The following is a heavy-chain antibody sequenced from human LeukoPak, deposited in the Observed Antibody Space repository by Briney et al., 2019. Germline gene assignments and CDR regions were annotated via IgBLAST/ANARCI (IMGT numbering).Heavy chain of an antibody. CDR1: GFTFSSYA. V-gene: IGHV3-7*03. CDR2: IKQDGSEK. Sequence: PGGSLRLSCAASGFTFSSYAMSWVRQAPGKGLEWVANIKQDGSEKYYVDSVKGRFTISRDNAKNSLYLQMNSLRAEDTAVYYCASTVAAPFVGWGQGTLVTVSS. J-gene: IGHJ4*02. CDR3: ASTVAAPFVG. D-gene: IGHD2-15*01.